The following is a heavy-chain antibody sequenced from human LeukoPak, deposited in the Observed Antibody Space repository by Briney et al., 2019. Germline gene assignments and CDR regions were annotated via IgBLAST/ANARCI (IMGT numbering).Heavy chain of an antibody. CDR1: GFTFSSYA. CDR3: AKYMVRGARGDDYYYYYGAAV. V-gene: IGHV3-23*01. D-gene: IGHD3-10*01. CDR2: ISGRGGST. J-gene: IGHJ6*04. Sequence: GGSLRLSCAASGFTFSSYAMSWVRQAPGKGLEWVSDISGRGGSTYYADSVKARFTLTRDNPKNSLYLQTNSLRAEDPTVNYCAKYMVRGARGDDYYYYYGAAVWGNGPTVTAAS.